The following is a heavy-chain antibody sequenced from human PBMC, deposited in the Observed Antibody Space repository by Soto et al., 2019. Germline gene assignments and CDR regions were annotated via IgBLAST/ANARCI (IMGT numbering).Heavy chain of an antibody. V-gene: IGHV3-11*01. CDR3: AKDRVIVVVTDLFDY. CDR2: ISSSGSTI. CDR1: GFTFSDYY. D-gene: IGHD3-22*01. J-gene: IGHJ4*02. Sequence: PGGSLRLSCAASGFTFSDYYMSWIRQAPGKGLEWVSYISSSGSTIYYADSVKGRFTISRDNAKNSLYLQMNSLRAEDTAVYYCAKDRVIVVVTDLFDYWGQGTLVTVSS.